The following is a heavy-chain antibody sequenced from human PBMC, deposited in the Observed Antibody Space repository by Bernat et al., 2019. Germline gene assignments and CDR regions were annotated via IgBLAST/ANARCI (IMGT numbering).Heavy chain of an antibody. CDR2: INPNNGAT. Sequence: QVQLVQSGAEVKEPGASVKVSCKTSGYTFTGRYMHWVRQAPGQGLEWMGRINPNNGATNTVRKFQGRVTMTRDTSSSIAYMELTRLTSDDTAVYYCARDGALDYWGQGTLVTASS. CDR1: GYTFTGRY. V-gene: IGHV1-2*06. CDR3: ARDGALDY. J-gene: IGHJ4*02. D-gene: IGHD4-17*01.